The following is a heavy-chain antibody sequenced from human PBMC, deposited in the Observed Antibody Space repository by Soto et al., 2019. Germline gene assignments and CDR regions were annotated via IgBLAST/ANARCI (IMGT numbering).Heavy chain of an antibody. D-gene: IGHD3-22*01. CDR1: GYTFTSYG. V-gene: IGHV1-18*01. CDR2: ISAYNGNT. Sequence: ASVKVSCKASGYTFTSYGISWVRQAPGQGLEWMGWISAYNGNTNYAQKLQGRVTMTTDTSTSTAYMEMRRLRSDDTAVYYCARDWGYYYDSSGYYFDYWGQGTLVTVSS. CDR3: ARDWGYYYDSSGYYFDY. J-gene: IGHJ4*02.